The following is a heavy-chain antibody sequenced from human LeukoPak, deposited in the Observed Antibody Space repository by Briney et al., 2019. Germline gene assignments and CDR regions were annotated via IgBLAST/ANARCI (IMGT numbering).Heavy chain of an antibody. Sequence: KSSETLSLTCTVSGGSVSSGSYYWSWIRQPPGKGLEWIGYIYYSGSTNYNPSLKSRATISVDTSKNQFSLKLSSVTAADTAVYYCARNLGGSSWVFDYWGQGTLVTVSS. CDR3: ARNLGGSSWVFDY. V-gene: IGHV4-61*01. D-gene: IGHD6-13*01. J-gene: IGHJ4*02. CDR2: IYYSGST. CDR1: GGSVSSGSYY.